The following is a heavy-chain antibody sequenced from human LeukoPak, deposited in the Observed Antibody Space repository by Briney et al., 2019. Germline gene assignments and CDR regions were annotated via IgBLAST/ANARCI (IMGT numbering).Heavy chain of an antibody. D-gene: IGHD3-9*01. CDR1: GYTFTSYY. J-gene: IGHJ4*02. CDR3: ARASDILTGYSSFDY. V-gene: IGHV1-46*01. CDR2: INPSGGST. Sequence: GASVKVSCKASGYTFTSYYMHWVRQAPGQGLEWMGIINPSGGSTSYAQKFQGGVTMTRDTSTSIVYMELRSLRSDDTAVYYCARASDILTGYSSFDYWGQGTLVTVSS.